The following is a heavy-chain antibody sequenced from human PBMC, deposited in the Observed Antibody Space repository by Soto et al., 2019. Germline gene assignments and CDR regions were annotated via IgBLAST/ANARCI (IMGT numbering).Heavy chain of an antibody. D-gene: IGHD3-10*01. CDR1: GFSLNMYS. Sequence: SLRLSCATSGFSLNMYSINWVRQAPGKVPEWVTLISYDGDNKKYAVSVEGRFTVSRDTSKNMVYLEMNSLRPDDTAVYYCVRDGGYYGSGSYYNYFDYWGQGTMVTVSS. J-gene: IGHJ4*02. V-gene: IGHV3-30-3*01. CDR3: VRDGGYYGSGSYYNYFDY. CDR2: ISYDGDNK.